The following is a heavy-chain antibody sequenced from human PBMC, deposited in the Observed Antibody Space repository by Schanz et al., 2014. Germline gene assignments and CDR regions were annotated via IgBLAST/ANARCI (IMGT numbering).Heavy chain of an antibody. Sequence: QVQLVQSGAEVKKPGSSMKVSCKASGGTFNSYTINWVRQAPGQGLEWMGRIIPILGIANYAQKFQGRVTITADKSTSTAYMDLSSLRPEDTAVYYCARSNYYDNSDYYNSFDYWGQGTLXTVSS. CDR1: GGTFNSYT. CDR3: ARSNYYDNSDYYNSFDY. V-gene: IGHV1-69*02. J-gene: IGHJ4*02. D-gene: IGHD3-22*01. CDR2: IIPILGIA.